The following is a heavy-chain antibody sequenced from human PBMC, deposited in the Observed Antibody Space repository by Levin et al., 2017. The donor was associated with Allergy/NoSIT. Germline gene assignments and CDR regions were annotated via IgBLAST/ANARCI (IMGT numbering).Heavy chain of an antibody. J-gene: IGHJ4*02. CDR2: ISSSSSYI. D-gene: IGHD4-17*01. CDR1: GFTFSSYS. Sequence: GGSLRLSCAASGFTFSSYSMNWVRQAPGKGLEWVSSISSSSSYIYYADSVKGRFTISRDNAKNSLYLQMNSLRAEDTAVYYCARDFLYGDHDPPFDYWGQGTLVTVSS. CDR3: ARDFLYGDHDPPFDY. V-gene: IGHV3-21*01.